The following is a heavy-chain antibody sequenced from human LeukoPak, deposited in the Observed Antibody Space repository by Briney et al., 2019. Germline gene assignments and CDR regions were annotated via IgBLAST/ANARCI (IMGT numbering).Heavy chain of an antibody. CDR1: GFIFSSFT. Sequence: GGSLRPSCVASGFIFSSFTMHWVRQAPGKGLEDVSSTNNNGGSTHCANSVKGRFTISRDNSKNTLYLQMGSLRPDDMAMYYCARATGGWKAFDIWGQGTMVTVSS. V-gene: IGHV3-64*01. J-gene: IGHJ3*02. CDR2: TNNNGGST. D-gene: IGHD1-14*01. CDR3: ARATGGWKAFDI.